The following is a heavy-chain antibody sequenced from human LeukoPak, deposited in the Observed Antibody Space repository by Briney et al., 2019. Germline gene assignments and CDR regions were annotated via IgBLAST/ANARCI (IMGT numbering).Heavy chain of an antibody. CDR3: AKDGTPYDYIWGSYVDY. J-gene: IGHJ4*02. CDR2: ISWNSGSI. D-gene: IGHD3-16*01. CDR1: RFTFDDYA. Sequence: GGSLRLSRAASRFTFDDYAMHWVRQAPGKGLEWVSGISWNSGSIGYADSVKGRFTISRDNAKNSLYLQMNSLRAEDTALYYCAKDGTPYDYIWGSYVDYWGQGTLVTVSS. V-gene: IGHV3-9*01.